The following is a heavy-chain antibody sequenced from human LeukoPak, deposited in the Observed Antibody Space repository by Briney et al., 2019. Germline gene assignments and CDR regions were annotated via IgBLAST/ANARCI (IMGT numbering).Heavy chain of an antibody. Sequence: ASVKVSCKASGDTLTTYDFKGVRQATGQGLEWMGWMDPNSGNTGYAQKFQCRVTMTRNTSISTAYMELSSLTSEDTAVYYCAKSLPGIAAHWGQGTLVSVTS. CDR2: MDPNSGNT. CDR3: AKSLPGIAAH. D-gene: IGHD6-6*01. CDR1: GDTLTTYD. V-gene: IGHV1-8*01. J-gene: IGHJ4*02.